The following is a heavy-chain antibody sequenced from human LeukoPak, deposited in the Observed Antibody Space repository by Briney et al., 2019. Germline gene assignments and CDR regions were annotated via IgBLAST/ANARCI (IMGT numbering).Heavy chain of an antibody. V-gene: IGHV3-23*01. Sequence: GGSLRLSCAASGFTFSNYAMSWVRQAPGKGLEWVSAILGSGGSTYYADSVKGRFTVSRDNSKSTLYLQMNSLRAEDTALYYCAKWGDYDVLTGYYVPDYWGQGTLVTISS. D-gene: IGHD3-9*01. CDR3: AKWGDYDVLTGYYVPDY. CDR2: ILGSGGST. J-gene: IGHJ4*02. CDR1: GFTFSNYA.